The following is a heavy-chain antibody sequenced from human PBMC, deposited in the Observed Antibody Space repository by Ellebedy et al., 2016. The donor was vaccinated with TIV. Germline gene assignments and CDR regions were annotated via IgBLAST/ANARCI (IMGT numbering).Heavy chain of an antibody. V-gene: IGHV4-59*08. CDR1: GGSTKSYY. Sequence: MPSETLSLTCTVSGGSTKSYYWSWIRQPPGKGLEWIGYIYSSGSTNYNPPLKNRVTISLDTSKNQFSLNLSSVTAADTAMYYCARHIYGDNLDYWGHGTLVTVSS. CDR3: ARHIYGDNLDY. CDR2: IYSSGST. D-gene: IGHD4-17*01. J-gene: IGHJ4*01.